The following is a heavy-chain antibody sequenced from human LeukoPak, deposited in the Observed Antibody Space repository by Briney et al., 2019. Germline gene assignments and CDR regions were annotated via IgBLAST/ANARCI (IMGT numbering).Heavy chain of an antibody. Sequence: GGSLRLSCAASGFSFSSCAMSWVRQAPGKGLEWVSAVSRFGGTTYYADSAKGRFTISRDNSNNTVYLQMNSLRVGDTALYYCVKHVGSRWSNNRFDPWGQGTLVTVS. D-gene: IGHD6-13*01. V-gene: IGHV3-23*01. CDR2: VSRFGGTT. CDR1: GFSFSSCA. J-gene: IGHJ5*02. CDR3: VKHVGSRWSNNRFDP.